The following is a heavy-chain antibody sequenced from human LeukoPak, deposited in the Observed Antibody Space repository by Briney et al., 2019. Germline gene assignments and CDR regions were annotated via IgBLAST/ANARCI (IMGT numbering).Heavy chain of an antibody. V-gene: IGHV1-69*13. CDR2: IIPIFGTA. J-gene: IGHJ3*02. CDR3: ARVGGLFGVDPLHAFDI. D-gene: IGHD3-3*01. CDR1: GGTFSSYA. Sequence: SVKVSCKASGGTFSSYAISWVRQAPGQGLEWMGGIIPIFGTANYAQKFQGRVTITADESTSTAYMELSSLRSEDTAVYYCARVGGLFGVDPLHAFDIWGQGTMVTVSS.